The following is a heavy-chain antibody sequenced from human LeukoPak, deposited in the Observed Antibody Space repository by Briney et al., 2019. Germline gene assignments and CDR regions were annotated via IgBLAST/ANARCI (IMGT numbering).Heavy chain of an antibody. J-gene: IGHJ4*02. V-gene: IGHV6-1*01. CDR3: VRGPTAHFDY. Sequence: SQTLSLTCAISGDSVSSNSVAWGWVRQSPTRGLEWLGSTYYRSKRYYDYAVFVKSRININPDTSKHQFSLQLSSVPPEDTAVYSCVRGPTAHFDYWGQGILVSVSS. CDR1: GDSVSSNSVA. CDR2: TYYRSKRYY.